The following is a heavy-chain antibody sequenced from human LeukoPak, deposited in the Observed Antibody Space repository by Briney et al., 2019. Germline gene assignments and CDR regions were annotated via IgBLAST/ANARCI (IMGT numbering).Heavy chain of an antibody. CDR2: ISAHNGDT. J-gene: IGHJ3*02. V-gene: IGHV1-18*01. D-gene: IGHD5-24*01. Sequence: ASMKVSCQASGYTFINYGISWVRQAPGQGLQWVGWISAHNGDTNYAQKFQGRVTMTTDTSTRTIYMELRRLRSDDTDVYYCTKELREEMAPEVETDAFDIWGQGTVVTVA. CDR3: TKELREEMAPEVETDAFDI. CDR1: GYTFINYG.